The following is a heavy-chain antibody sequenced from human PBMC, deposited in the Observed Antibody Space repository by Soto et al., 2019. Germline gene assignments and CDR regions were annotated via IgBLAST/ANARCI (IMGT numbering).Heavy chain of an antibody. CDR1: GYTFTSYY. J-gene: IGHJ6*02. CDR3: AGHGNYGDTYTGMDV. CDR2: INPSGGST. Sequence: GASVKVSCKASGYTFTSYYMHWVRQAPGQGLEWMGIINPSGGSTSHAQKFQGRVTMTRDTSTSTVYMELSSLRSEDTAVYYCAGHGNYGDTYTGMDVWGQGTTVTVSS. V-gene: IGHV1-46*01. D-gene: IGHD4-17*01.